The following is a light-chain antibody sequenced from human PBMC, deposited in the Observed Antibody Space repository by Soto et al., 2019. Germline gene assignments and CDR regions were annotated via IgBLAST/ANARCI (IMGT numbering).Light chain of an antibody. CDR2: EVT. CDR3: SSYAGSNNFV. V-gene: IGLV2-8*01. CDR1: SSDVGGYDY. Sequence: QYVLTRPPSASGSPGQSVTSSCTGTSSDVGGYDYVSWYQQHPGKAPKLMIYEVTKRPSGVPDRFSGSKSGNTASLTVSGLQAEDEADYYCSSYAGSNNFVFGTGTNVTVL. J-gene: IGLJ1*01.